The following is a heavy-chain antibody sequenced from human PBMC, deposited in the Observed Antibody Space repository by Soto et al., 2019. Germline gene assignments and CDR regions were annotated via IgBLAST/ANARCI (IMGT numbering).Heavy chain of an antibody. Sequence: ETLSLTCAVYGGSFSGYYWSWIHQPPGKGLEWIGEINHSGSTNYNPSLKSRVTISVDTSKNQFSLKLSSVTAADTAVYYCARGPLSITIFGVARTSDYYYGMDVWGQGTTVTVSS. J-gene: IGHJ6*02. CDR1: GGSFSGYY. CDR2: INHSGST. V-gene: IGHV4-34*01. D-gene: IGHD3-3*01. CDR3: ARGPLSITIFGVARTSDYYYGMDV.